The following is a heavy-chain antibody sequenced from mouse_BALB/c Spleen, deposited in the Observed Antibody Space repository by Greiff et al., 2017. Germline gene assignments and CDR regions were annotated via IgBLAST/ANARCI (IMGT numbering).Heavy chain of an antibody. V-gene: IGHV3-2*02. CDR3: ARRVTTVVAPYWYFDV. CDR2: ISYSGST. D-gene: IGHD1-1*01. Sequence: EVMLVESGPGLVKPSQSLSLTCTVTGYSITSDYAWTWIRQFPGNKLEWMGYISYSGSTSYNPSLKSRISITRDTSKNQFFLQLNSVTTEDTATYYCARRVTTVVAPYWYFDVWGAGTTVTVSS. CDR1: GYSITSDYA. J-gene: IGHJ1*01.